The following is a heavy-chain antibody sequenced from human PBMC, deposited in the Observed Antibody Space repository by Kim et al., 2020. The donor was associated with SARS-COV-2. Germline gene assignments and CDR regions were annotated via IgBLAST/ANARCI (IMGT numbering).Heavy chain of an antibody. CDR1: GGSFSGYY. Sequence: SETLSLTCAVYGGSFSGYYLSWIRQPPGKGLEWIGEINHSGSTNYNPSLKSRVTISVDTSKNQFSLKLSSVTAADTAVYYCARDAYGSGSYLRPGIFDY. J-gene: IGHJ4*01. V-gene: IGHV4-34*01. D-gene: IGHD3-10*01. CDR2: INHSGST. CDR3: ARDAYGSGSYLRPGIFDY.